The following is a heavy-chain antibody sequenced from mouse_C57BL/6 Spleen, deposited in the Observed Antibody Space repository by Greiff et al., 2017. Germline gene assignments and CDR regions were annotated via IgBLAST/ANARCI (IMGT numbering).Heavy chain of an antibody. CDR3: ATGVVADYAMDY. J-gene: IGHJ4*01. D-gene: IGHD1-1*01. CDR1: GFTFSDYG. V-gene: IGHV5-17*01. Sequence: VQLKESGGGLVKPGGSLKLSCAASGFTFSDYGMHWVRQAPEKGLEWVAYISSGSSTIYYADTVKGRFTISRDNAKNTLFLQMTSLRSEDTAMYYCATGVVADYAMDYWSQGTSVTVSS. CDR2: ISSGSSTI.